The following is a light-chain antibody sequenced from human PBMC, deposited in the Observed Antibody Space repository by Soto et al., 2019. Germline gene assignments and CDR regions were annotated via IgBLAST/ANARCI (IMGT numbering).Light chain of an antibody. CDR1: QSISTL. CDR3: QQYYDWPIT. CDR2: SAS. V-gene: IGKV3-15*01. Sequence: EIVLTQSPATLSVSPGERATLSCRASQSISTLLAWYQQNPGQAPRLLIYSASTRATGIPARFSGSGSGADFTLTISSLQTQDFPVYYCQQYYDWPITFGKGTRLDIK. J-gene: IGKJ5*01.